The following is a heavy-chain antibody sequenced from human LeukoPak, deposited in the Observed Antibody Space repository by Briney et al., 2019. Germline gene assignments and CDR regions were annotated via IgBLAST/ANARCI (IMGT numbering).Heavy chain of an antibody. Sequence: GGSLRLSCAASGFTFSSYSMNWVRQAPGKGLEWVSYISSSSSTIYYADSVKGRFTISRDNAKNSLYLQMNSLRAEDTAVYYCARGEEAYYDILTGYYKYPPFDYWGQGTLVTVSS. CDR2: ISSSSSTI. CDR3: ARGEEAYYDILTGYYKYPPFDY. D-gene: IGHD3-9*01. J-gene: IGHJ4*02. CDR1: GFTFSSYS. V-gene: IGHV3-48*01.